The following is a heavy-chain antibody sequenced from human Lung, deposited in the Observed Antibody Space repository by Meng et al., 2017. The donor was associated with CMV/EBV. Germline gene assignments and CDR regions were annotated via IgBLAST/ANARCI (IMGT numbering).Heavy chain of an antibody. Sequence: SXXASGFTFSSYGMHWVRQAPGKGLEWVAFIRYDGSNKYYADSVKGRFTISRDNSKNTLYLQMNSLRAEDTAVYYCAKDHIVVVPAATYYYGMDVWGQGTTVTVSS. CDR2: IRYDGSNK. J-gene: IGHJ6*02. CDR3: AKDHIVVVPAATYYYGMDV. D-gene: IGHD2-2*01. V-gene: IGHV3-30*02. CDR1: GFTFSSYG.